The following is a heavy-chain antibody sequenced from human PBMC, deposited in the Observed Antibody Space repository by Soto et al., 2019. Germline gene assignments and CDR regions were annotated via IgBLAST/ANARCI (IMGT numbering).Heavy chain of an antibody. CDR2: MNPNSGST. CDR1: GYTFTSLD. J-gene: IGHJ4*02. D-gene: IGHD2-15*01. V-gene: IGHV1-8*01. CDR3: ARGRGYSDGIDY. Sequence: GASVKVFRKASGYTFTSLDINWVRQATGQGLEWMGWMNPNSGSTGSAQKFQGRVAMTRDTSINTAYMELSSLRSDDTAVYYCARGRGYSDGIDYWGQGTLVTVSS.